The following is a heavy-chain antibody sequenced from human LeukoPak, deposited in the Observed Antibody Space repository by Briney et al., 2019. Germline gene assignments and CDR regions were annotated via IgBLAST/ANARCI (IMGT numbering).Heavy chain of an antibody. CDR3: ARYSGNPASFEY. D-gene: IGHD1-26*01. J-gene: IGHJ4*02. V-gene: IGHV3-7*01. CDR1: GFIVSSYW. Sequence: GGSLRLSCAASGFIVSSYWMSWVRQAPGKGLEWVANIKQDGSEKHYVDSVEGRFTISKDNAKNSLYLQMNSLRAEDTGVYYCARYSGNPASFEYWGQGTLVTVSS. CDR2: IKQDGSEK.